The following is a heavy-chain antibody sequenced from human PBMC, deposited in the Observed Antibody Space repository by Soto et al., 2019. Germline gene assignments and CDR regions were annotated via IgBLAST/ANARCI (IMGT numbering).Heavy chain of an antibody. CDR3: ARRVVVPAAIEGAYYYYGMDV. D-gene: IGHD2-2*01. V-gene: IGHV1-69*06. Sequence: SVKFSCKASGGSFSSYAISWVRQAPGQGLEWVGGIIPIFGTANYAQKFQGRVTITADKSTSTGYMELSSLRSEDTAVYYCARRVVVPAAIEGAYYYYGMDVWGQGTTVTVSS. CDR1: GGSFSSYA. CDR2: IIPIFGTA. J-gene: IGHJ6*01.